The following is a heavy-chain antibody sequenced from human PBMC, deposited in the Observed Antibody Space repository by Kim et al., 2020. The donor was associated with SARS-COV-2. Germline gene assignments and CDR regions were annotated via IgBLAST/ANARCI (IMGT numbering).Heavy chain of an antibody. Sequence: GGSLRLSCAASGFTFSSYGMHWVRQAPGKGLEWVAVIWYDGSNKYYADSVKGRFTISRDNSKNTLYLQMNSLRAEDTAVYYCASGVIAAAGTSGMDVWGQGTTVTVSS. D-gene: IGHD6-13*01. CDR2: IWYDGSNK. V-gene: IGHV3-33*01. CDR1: GFTFSSYG. CDR3: ASGVIAAAGTSGMDV. J-gene: IGHJ6*02.